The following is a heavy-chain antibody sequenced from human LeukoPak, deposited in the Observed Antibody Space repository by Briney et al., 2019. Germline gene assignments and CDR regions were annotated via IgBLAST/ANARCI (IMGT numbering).Heavy chain of an antibody. CDR1: GYTFTGYY. D-gene: IGHD6-19*01. Sequence: ASVKVSCKASGYTFTGYYMHCVRQAPGQGLEWMGWINPNSGGTNYAQKFQGRVTMTRDTSISTAYMELSRLRSDDTAVYYCARTQAVAGLPPFDPWGQGTLVTVSS. V-gene: IGHV1-2*02. J-gene: IGHJ5*02. CDR3: ARTQAVAGLPPFDP. CDR2: INPNSGGT.